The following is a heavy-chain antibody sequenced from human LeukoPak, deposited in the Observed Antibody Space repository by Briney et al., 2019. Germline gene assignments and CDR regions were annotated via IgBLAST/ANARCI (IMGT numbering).Heavy chain of an antibody. CDR2: INHSGST. CDR3: ARARGAVAGYFDY. J-gene: IGHJ4*02. Sequence: GSLRLSCAASGLTSSTYAVSWVRQAPGKGLEWIGEINHSGSTNYNPSLKSRVTISVDTSKNQFSLKLSSVTAADTSVYYCARARGAVAGYFDYWGQGTLVTVSS. D-gene: IGHD6-19*01. V-gene: IGHV4-34*01. CDR1: GLTSSTYA.